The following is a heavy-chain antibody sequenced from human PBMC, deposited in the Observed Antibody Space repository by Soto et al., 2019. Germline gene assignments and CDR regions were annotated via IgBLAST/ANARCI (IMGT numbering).Heavy chain of an antibody. D-gene: IGHD1-1*01. CDR1: GFTFSAYP. J-gene: IGHJ4*02. V-gene: IGHV3-48*01. CDR2: IDKDSDSK. Sequence: EVQLVASGGGLVQPGGSLRLSCVASGFTFSAYPMNWVRQAPGKGLEWLSYIDKDSDSKYYADSVKGRFTISRDNGRNSLYLQMNSLSVEDTAVYSCTRDAGRREDFWGQGTLVTVSS. CDR3: TRDAGRREDF.